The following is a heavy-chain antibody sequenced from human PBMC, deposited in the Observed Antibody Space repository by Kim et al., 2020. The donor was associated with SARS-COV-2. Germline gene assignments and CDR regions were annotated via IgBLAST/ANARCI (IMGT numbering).Heavy chain of an antibody. CDR1: GFSFGDYY. D-gene: IGHD1-26*01. CDR3: SVRGTMGAVGLPR. J-gene: IGHJ4*02. V-gene: IGHV3-11*03. Sequence: GGSMRLSCAASGFSFGDYYMSWIRQAPGKGPEWVSYISTTGHYITYADSVKGRFTISRDKGKNSLYLQMNTLRVEDTAVYFCSVRGTMGAVGLPRWGQGTLVTV. CDR2: ISTTGHYI.